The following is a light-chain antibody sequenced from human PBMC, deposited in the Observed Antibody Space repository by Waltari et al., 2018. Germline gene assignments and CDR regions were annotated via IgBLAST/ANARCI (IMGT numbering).Light chain of an antibody. Sequence: QSALTQPASVSGSPGQSITISCTGTSSDVGFYNYVAWYQQHPGKAPKLILYDVFERPSGVANRFSSSKSGNTASLTISGLQAEDEADYYCDSYAGSSSWVFGGGTKLTVL. CDR3: DSYAGSSSWV. J-gene: IGLJ3*02. V-gene: IGLV2-14*01. CDR1: SSDVGFYNY. CDR2: DVF.